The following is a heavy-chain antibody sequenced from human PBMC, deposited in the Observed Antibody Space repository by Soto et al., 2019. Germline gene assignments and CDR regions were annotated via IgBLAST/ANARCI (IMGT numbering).Heavy chain of an antibody. J-gene: IGHJ5*02. CDR3: GRDKLKDFWSGYSGDNWFDP. V-gene: IGHV4-59*12. CDR1: GGSISSYY. D-gene: IGHD3-3*01. Sequence: PSETLSLTCTVSGGSISSYYWSWIRQPPGKGLEWIGYIYYSGSTNYNPSLKSRVTISVDTSKNQFSLKLSSVTAADTAVYYCGRDKLKDFWSGYSGDNWFDPWGQGTLVTVSS. CDR2: IYYSGST.